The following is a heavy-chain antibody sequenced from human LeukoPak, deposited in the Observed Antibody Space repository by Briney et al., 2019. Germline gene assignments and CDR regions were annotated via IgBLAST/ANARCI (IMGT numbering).Heavy chain of an antibody. V-gene: IGHV4-34*01. CDR2: INHSGST. D-gene: IGHD3-3*01. Sequence: SETLSLTCAVYGGSFSGYYWSWIRQPPGKGLEWIGEINHSGSTNYNPSLKSRVTISVDTSKNQFSLKMSSVPAADTAVYYCARRGPQDYDFWSGYLGYYFDYWGQGTLVTVSS. J-gene: IGHJ4*02. CDR3: ARRGPQDYDFWSGYLGYYFDY. CDR1: GGSFSGYY.